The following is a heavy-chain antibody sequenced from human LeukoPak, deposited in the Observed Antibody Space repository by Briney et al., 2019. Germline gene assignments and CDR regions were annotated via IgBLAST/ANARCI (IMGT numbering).Heavy chain of an antibody. CDR1: GFPFFSYY. V-gene: IGHV3-7*02. J-gene: IGHJ4*02. Sequence: PGGSLRLSCAASGFPFFSYYMTWVRQAPGKGLEWVATINQDESVTDSVDAVKGRLTVSRDNAKNSLYLQMNSLRAEDTAVYYCTTQNWYVFEHWGQGTLVSVSS. D-gene: IGHD1-1*01. CDR3: TTQNWYVFEH. CDR2: INQDESVT.